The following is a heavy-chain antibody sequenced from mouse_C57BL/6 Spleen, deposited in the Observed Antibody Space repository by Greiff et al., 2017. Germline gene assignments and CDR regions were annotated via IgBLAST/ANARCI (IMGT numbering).Heavy chain of an antibody. Sequence: VQLQQSGAELVKPGASVKLSCTASGSTINDYSMPWVKQRTEQGLAWIGSIDPEDGATKYAPEFPGKATMTAGTSSNAAYLQLSSLTSEDTAVYYCARECCGSSVGWCAYWGQGTLVTVAA. V-gene: IGHV14-2*01. J-gene: IGHJ3*01. D-gene: IGHD1-1*01. CDR2: IDPEDGAT. CDR1: GSTINDYS. CDR3: ARECCGSSVGWCAY.